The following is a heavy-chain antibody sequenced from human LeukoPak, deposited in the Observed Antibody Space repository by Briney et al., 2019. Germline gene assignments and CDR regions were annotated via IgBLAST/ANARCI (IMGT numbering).Heavy chain of an antibody. CDR2: INPSGGST. CDR1: GYTFTSYY. V-gene: IGHV1-46*01. CDR3: ARSWEGYYFDY. J-gene: IGHJ4*02. Sequence: GASVKVSCKASGYTFTSYYMHWVRQAPGQGLEWMGIINPSGGSTSYAQKFEGRVTMTRDTSTSTVYMELSSLRSEDTAVYYCARSWEGYYFDYWGQGTLVTVSS. D-gene: IGHD1-26*01.